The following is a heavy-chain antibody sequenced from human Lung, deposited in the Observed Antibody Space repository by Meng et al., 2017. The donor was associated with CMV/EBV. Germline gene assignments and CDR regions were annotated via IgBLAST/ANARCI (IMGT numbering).Heavy chain of an antibody. Sequence: SETLSLXCAVYGGSFSGYYWSWIRQPPGKGLEWIGEINHSGSTNYNPSLKSRVTISVDTSKNQFSLKLSSVTAADTAVYYCARAFGGTIFGVVNYYYGMDVWGQGTTVPFSS. V-gene: IGHV4-34*01. D-gene: IGHD3-3*01. CDR2: INHSGST. CDR3: ARAFGGTIFGVVNYYYGMDV. J-gene: IGHJ6*02. CDR1: GGSFSGYY.